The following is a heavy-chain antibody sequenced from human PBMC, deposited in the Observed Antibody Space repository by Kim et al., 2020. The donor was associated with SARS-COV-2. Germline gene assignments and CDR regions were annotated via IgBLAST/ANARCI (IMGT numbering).Heavy chain of an antibody. V-gene: IGHV1-8*01. Sequence: NTGYAQKFQGRVTMTRNTSISTAYMELSSLRSEDTAVYYCARGRGQQLVHWGQGTLVTVSS. CDR3: ARGRGQQLVH. CDR2: NT. D-gene: IGHD6-13*01. J-gene: IGHJ4*02.